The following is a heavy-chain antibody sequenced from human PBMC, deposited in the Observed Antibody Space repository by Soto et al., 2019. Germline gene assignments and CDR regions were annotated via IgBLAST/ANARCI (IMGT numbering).Heavy chain of an antibody. CDR3: AILSPTVVVVAFDI. J-gene: IGHJ3*02. D-gene: IGHD2-15*01. CDR1: GYTFTSYD. Sequence: QVQLVQSGAEVKKPGASVKVSCKASGYTFTSYDINWVRQATGQGLGWMGWMNPNSGNTGYAQKFQGRVTMTRTTSISTAYMELSSLRSEDTAVYYCAILSPTVVVVAFDIWGQGTMVTASS. V-gene: IGHV1-8*01. CDR2: MNPNSGNT.